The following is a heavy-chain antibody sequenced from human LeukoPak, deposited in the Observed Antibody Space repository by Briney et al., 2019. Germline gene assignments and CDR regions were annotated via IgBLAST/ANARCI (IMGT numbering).Heavy chain of an antibody. CDR3: AKDGEYYDFWSGYLYYFDY. D-gene: IGHD3-3*01. J-gene: IGHJ4*02. CDR2: IRYDGSNK. Sequence: GGSLRLSCAASGFTFSSYGMHWVRQAPGKGLEWVAFIRYDGSNKYYADSVKGRFTISRDNSKNTLYLQMNSLRAEDTAVYYCAKDGEYYDFWSGYLYYFDYWGQGTLVTVSS. V-gene: IGHV3-30*02. CDR1: GFTFSSYG.